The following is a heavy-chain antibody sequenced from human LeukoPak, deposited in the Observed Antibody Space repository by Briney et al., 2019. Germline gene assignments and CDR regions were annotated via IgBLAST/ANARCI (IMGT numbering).Heavy chain of an antibody. V-gene: IGHV1-2*02. CDR1: GYTFTSYY. D-gene: IGHD5-18*01. J-gene: IGHJ4*02. Sequence: ASVKVSCKASGYTFTSYYMHWVRQAPGQGLEWMGWINPNSGGTNYAQKFQGRVTMTRDTSISTAYMELSRLRSDDTAVYYCARVETWIQLWLLGYWGQGTLVTVSS. CDR3: ARVETWIQLWLLGY. CDR2: INPNSGGT.